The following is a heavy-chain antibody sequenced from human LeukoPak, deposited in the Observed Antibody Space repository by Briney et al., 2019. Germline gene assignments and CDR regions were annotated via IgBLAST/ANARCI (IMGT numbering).Heavy chain of an antibody. V-gene: IGHV1-2*06. CDR2: INPNSGDT. CDR1: GYTFTGYH. Sequence: ASVKVSCKASGYTFTGYHMHWVRQAPGQGLEWVGRINPNSGDTNYAQKFQGRVAMTRDTSIATAFMDLTRLRSDDTAVYYCARDCCSSTSCLFDYWGQGTLVTVSS. CDR3: ARDCCSSTSCLFDY. D-gene: IGHD2-2*01. J-gene: IGHJ4*02.